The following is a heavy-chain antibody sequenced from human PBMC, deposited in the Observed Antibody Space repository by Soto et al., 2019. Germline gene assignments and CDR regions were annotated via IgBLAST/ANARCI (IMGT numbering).Heavy chain of an antibody. Sequence: QVQLVQSGAEVRKPGASVKVSCKASGYTFTNYYMHWVRQAPGQGLEWMGIINPSGGSTSYAQKFHGRVTMTRATSTSTVYMELSSLRSEDTAVYYCARGSKLGGFDYWGQGTLVTVSS. CDR3: ARGSKLGGFDY. J-gene: IGHJ4*02. D-gene: IGHD3-16*01. CDR2: INPSGGST. CDR1: GYTFTNYY. V-gene: IGHV1-46*01.